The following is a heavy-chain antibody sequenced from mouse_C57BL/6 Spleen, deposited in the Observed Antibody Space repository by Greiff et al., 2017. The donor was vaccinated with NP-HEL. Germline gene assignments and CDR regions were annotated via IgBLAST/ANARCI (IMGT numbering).Heavy chain of an antibody. CDR1: GYTFTDYE. D-gene: IGHD4-1*01. CDR3: TRRTGRYYYAMDY. J-gene: IGHJ4*01. V-gene: IGHV1-15*01. CDR2: IDPETGGT. Sequence: VQLQQSGAELVRPGASVTLSCKASGYTFTDYEMHWVKQTPVHGLEWIGAIDPETGGTAYNQKFTGKAILTADKSSSTAYMELRSLTSEDSAVYYCTRRTGRYYYAMDYWGQGTSVTVSS.